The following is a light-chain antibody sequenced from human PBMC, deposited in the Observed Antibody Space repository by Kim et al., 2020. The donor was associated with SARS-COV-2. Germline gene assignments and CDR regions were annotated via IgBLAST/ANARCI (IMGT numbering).Light chain of an antibody. CDR3: QQYDNLPPT. J-gene: IGKJ4*01. Sequence: PSVGARVTITCQASQDITNYFNWYQQKPGKAPTLLIYASSNLETGVPSRCSGSGSGTDFTFTISSLQPDDIATYYYQQYDNLPPTFGGGTKVEIK. CDR1: QDITNY. V-gene: IGKV1-33*01. CDR2: ASS.